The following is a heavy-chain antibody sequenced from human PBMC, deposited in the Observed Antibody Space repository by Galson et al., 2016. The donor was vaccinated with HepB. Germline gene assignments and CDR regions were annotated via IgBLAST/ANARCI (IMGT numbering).Heavy chain of an antibody. V-gene: IGHV3-7*04. D-gene: IGHD6-13*01. CDR1: GFTFSYHW. Sequence: SLRLSCAASGFTFSYHWMTWVRQAPGKGLEWVANIKEDGSKEYYVDSVKGRFTISRDNAKSSVYLQMHSLRVEDTAVYFCARDLNPYGSSSESWFDPWGQGTLVIVSS. CDR2: IKEDGSKE. CDR3: ARDLNPYGSSSESWFDP. J-gene: IGHJ5*02.